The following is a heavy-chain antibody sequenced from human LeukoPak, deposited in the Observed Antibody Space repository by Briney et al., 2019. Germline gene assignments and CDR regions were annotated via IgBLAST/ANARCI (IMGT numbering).Heavy chain of an antibody. CDR1: GFTFDDYA. CDR2: ISWNSGSI. J-gene: IGHJ4*02. Sequence: GGSLRLSCAASGFTFDDYAMHWVRQAPGKGLEWVSGISWNSGSIGYADSVKGRFTTSRDNAKNSLYLQMNSLRAEDTALYYCAKGVYSSGWYGGFDYWGQGTLVTVSS. CDR3: AKGVYSSGWYGGFDY. V-gene: IGHV3-9*01. D-gene: IGHD6-19*01.